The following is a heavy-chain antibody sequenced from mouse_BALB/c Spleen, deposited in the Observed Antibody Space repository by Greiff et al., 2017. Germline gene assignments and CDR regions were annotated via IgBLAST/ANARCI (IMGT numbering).Heavy chain of an antibody. D-gene: IGHD1-2*01. Sequence: QVQLKQSGAELVRPGVSVKISCKGSGYTFTDYAMHWVKQSHAKSLEWIGVISTYYGDASYNQKFKGKATMTVDKSSSTAYMELARLTSEDSAINYCARSDTTAYFDYWGQGTTLTVSS. CDR3: ARSDTTAYFDY. V-gene: IGHV1S137*01. J-gene: IGHJ2*01. CDR2: ISTYYGDA. CDR1: GYTFTDYA.